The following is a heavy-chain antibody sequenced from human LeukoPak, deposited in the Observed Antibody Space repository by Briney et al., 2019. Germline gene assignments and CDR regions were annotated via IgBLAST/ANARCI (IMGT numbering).Heavy chain of an antibody. CDR1: GYTFTSYG. D-gene: IGHD2-2*01. V-gene: IGHV1-18*01. Sequence: GASVKVSCKASGYTFTSYGISWVRQAPGQGLEWMGWISAYNGNTNYAQKLQGRVTMTEDTSTDTAYMELSSLRSEDTAVYYCARAEYCSSTSCSSVFDYWGQGTLVTVSS. CDR2: ISAYNGNT. J-gene: IGHJ4*02. CDR3: ARAEYCSSTSCSSVFDY.